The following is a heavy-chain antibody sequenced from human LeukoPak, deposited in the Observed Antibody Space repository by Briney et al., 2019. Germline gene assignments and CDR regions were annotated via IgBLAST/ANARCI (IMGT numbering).Heavy chain of an antibody. D-gene: IGHD6-19*01. V-gene: IGHV1-2*02. Sequence: GASVKVSCKASGYTFTGDYMHWVRQAPGQGLEWMGWINPNSGGTNYAQKFQGRVTMTRDTSISTVYMEVSRLRPDDTAVYYCARGPAVAGPPGGYWGQGTLVTVSS. J-gene: IGHJ4*02. CDR3: ARGPAVAGPPGGY. CDR2: INPNSGGT. CDR1: GYTFTGDY.